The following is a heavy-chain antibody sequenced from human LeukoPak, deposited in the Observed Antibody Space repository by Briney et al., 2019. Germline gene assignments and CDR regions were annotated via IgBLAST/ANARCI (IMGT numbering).Heavy chain of an antibody. CDR2: ISGDGGST. Sequence: GGSLRLSCAASGFTFDDYAMHWVRQAPGKGLEWVSLISGDGGSTYCADPVKGRFTISRDNSKNSLYLQMNSLRTEDTALYYCAKESGYDSSGYDYWGQGTLVTVSS. D-gene: IGHD3-22*01. V-gene: IGHV3-43*02. CDR1: GFTFDDYA. J-gene: IGHJ4*02. CDR3: AKESGYDSSGYDY.